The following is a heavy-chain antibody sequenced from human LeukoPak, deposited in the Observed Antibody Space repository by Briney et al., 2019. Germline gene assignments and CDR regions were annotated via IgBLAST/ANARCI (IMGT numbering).Heavy chain of an antibody. V-gene: IGHV3-30*18. CDR2: ISYDGSNK. CDR3: AKGPEGRYFDWLLGMDY. D-gene: IGHD3-9*01. Sequence: PGGSLRLSCAVSGFTFSSYGMHWVRQAPGKGLEWVAVISYDGSNKYYADSVKGRFTISRDNSKNTLYLQMNSLRAEDTAVYYCAKGPEGRYFDWLLGMDYWGQGTLVTVSS. J-gene: IGHJ4*02. CDR1: GFTFSSYG.